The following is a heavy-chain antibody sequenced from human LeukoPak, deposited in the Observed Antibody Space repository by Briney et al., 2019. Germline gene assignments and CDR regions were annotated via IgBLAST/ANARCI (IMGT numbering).Heavy chain of an antibody. CDR3: AKTRDVIVVRGVYGMDV. J-gene: IGHJ6*02. V-gene: IGHV3-23*01. D-gene: IGHD3-10*01. Sequence: PGGSLRLSCAASGFTFSSYAMSWVRQAPGKGLEWVSAISGSGGSTYYADSVKGRFTISRDNSKNTLYLQMNSLRAEDTAVYYFAKTRDVIVVRGVYGMDVWGQGTTVTVSS. CDR2: ISGSGGST. CDR1: GFTFSSYA.